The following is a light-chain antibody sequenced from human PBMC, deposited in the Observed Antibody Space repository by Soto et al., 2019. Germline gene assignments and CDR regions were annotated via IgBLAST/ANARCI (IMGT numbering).Light chain of an antibody. V-gene: IGKV3-15*01. CDR2: GAS. J-gene: IGKJ1*01. CDR1: QSVSSN. Sequence: EIVMTQSPATLSVSPGERATLSCRASQSVSSNLAWYQQKPGQAPRLLIYGASTRATGIPARFSGSGSGTDFTLTISSLQPEDFATYSCQQSYSTMWTFGQGTKVDIK. CDR3: QQSYSTMWT.